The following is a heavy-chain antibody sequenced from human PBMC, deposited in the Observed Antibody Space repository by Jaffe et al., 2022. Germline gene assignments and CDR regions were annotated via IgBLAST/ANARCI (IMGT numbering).Heavy chain of an antibody. D-gene: IGHD6-19*01. Sequence: EVQLVESGGGLVQPGGSLRLSCAASGFTFSSYWMHWVRQAPGKGLVWVSRINSDGSSTSYADSVKGRFTISRDNAKNTLYLQMNSLRAEDTAVYYCARALAVAGKRGSMEYFQHWGQGTLVTVSS. J-gene: IGHJ1*01. V-gene: IGHV3-74*01. CDR2: INSDGSST. CDR1: GFTFSSYW. CDR3: ARALAVAGKRGSMEYFQH.